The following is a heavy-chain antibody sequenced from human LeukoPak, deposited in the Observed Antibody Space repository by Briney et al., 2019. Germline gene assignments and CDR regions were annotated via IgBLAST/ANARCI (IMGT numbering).Heavy chain of an antibody. D-gene: IGHD3-22*01. V-gene: IGHV4-59*08. CDR3: ARPSYYDSSGYCNNVGIGAFDI. CDR1: GGSISGYY. Sequence: SETLSLTCTVSGGSISGYYWSWIRQPPGKGLEWIGYIYYSGSTNYNPSLKSRVTISVDTSKNQSSLTLSSVTAADPPLYYCARPSYYDSSGYCNNVGIGAFDIWGQGTMVTVSS. CDR2: IYYSGST. J-gene: IGHJ3*02.